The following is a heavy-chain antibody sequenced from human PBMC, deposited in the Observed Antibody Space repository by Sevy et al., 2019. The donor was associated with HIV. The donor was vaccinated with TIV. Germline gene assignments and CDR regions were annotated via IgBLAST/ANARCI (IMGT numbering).Heavy chain of an antibody. D-gene: IGHD3-22*01. Sequence: GGSLRLSCVASGFTFSRYWMSWVRQAPGKGLEWVANIKEDGSEKYYVDSVKGRFTISRDNAENSLYLQMNSLRAEDTAVYYCARYLYDSSAFDSWGQGTLVTVSS. J-gene: IGHJ4*02. CDR2: IKEDGSEK. CDR1: GFTFSRYW. V-gene: IGHV3-7*01. CDR3: ARYLYDSSAFDS.